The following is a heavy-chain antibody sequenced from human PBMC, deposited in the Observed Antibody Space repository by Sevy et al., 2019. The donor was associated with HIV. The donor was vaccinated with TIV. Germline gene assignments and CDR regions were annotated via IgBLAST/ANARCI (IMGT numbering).Heavy chain of an antibody. CDR1: GGSISSYY. J-gene: IGHJ5*02. V-gene: IGHV4-59*01. CDR3: ARAGGSWYPIWFDP. D-gene: IGHD6-13*01. CDR2: IYYSGST. Sequence: SETLSLTCTVSGGSISSYYWSWIRQPPGKGLEWIGYIYYSGSTNYNPSLKSRVTISVDTSKNQFSLKLSSVIAADTAVYYCARAGGSWYPIWFDPWGQGTLVTVSS.